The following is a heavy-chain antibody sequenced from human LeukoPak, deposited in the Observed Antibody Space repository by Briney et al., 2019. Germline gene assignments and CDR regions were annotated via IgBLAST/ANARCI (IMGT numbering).Heavy chain of an antibody. CDR1: GYTFTSYG. CDR3: ARVRREDYYDSSGYYSWFDP. J-gene: IGHJ5*02. D-gene: IGHD3-22*01. Sequence: ASVKVSCKASGYTFTSYGISWVRQAPGQGLEWMGWISAYNGNTNYAQKFQGRVTMTRDTSISTAYMELSRLRSDDTAVYYCARVRREDYYDSSGYYSWFDPWGQGTLVTVSS. V-gene: IGHV1-18*01. CDR2: ISAYNGNT.